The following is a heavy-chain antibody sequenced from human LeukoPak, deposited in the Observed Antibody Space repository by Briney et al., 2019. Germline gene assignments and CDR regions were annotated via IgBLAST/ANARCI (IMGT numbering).Heavy chain of an antibody. Sequence: PGRSLRLSCAASGFTFSSYAMHWVRQAPGKGLEWVAVISYDGSNKYYADSVKGRFTISRDNSKNTLYLQMNSLRAEDTAVYYCARDLGYSSSWRHFDYWGQGTLVTVSS. J-gene: IGHJ4*02. D-gene: IGHD6-13*01. CDR3: ARDLGYSSSWRHFDY. CDR1: GFTFSSYA. CDR2: ISYDGSNK. V-gene: IGHV3-30-3*01.